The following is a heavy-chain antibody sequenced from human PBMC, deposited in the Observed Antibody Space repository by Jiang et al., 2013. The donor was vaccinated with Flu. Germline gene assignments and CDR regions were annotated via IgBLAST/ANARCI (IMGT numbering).Heavy chain of an antibody. D-gene: IGHD3-10*01. CDR2: ISSSSSTI. CDR1: GFTFSSYS. Sequence: SGGGLVQPGGSLRLSCAASGFTFSSYSMNWVRQAPGKGLEWVSYISSSSSTIYYADSVKGRFTISRDNAKNSLYLQMNSLRAEDTAVYYCARGRNYYGSGANWFDPWGQGTLVTVSS. V-gene: IGHV3-48*01. J-gene: IGHJ5*02. CDR3: ARGRNYYGSGANWFDP.